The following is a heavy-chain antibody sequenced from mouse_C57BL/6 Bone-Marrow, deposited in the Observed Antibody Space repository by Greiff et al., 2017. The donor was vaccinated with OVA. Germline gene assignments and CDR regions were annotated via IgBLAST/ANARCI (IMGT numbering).Heavy chain of an antibody. J-gene: IGHJ1*03. Sequence: VQLQQSGAELVRPGASVKLSCTASGFNIKDDYMHWVKQRPEQGLEWIGWIDPENGDTEYASTLQGKATITADTSSNTAYLQLSSLTSEDTAVDYCTGGSSPYWYFDVWGTGTTVTVSS. V-gene: IGHV14-4*01. CDR1: GFNIKDDY. CDR2: IDPENGDT. CDR3: TGGSSPYWYFDV. D-gene: IGHD1-1*01.